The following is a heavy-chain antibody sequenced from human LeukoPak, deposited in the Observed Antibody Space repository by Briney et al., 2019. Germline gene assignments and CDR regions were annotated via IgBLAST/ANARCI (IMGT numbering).Heavy chain of an antibody. D-gene: IGHD2-15*01. CDR1: GFTFSSYS. Sequence: PGGPLRLSCAASGFTFSSYSMNWVRQAPGKGLEWVSYISSSSSTIYYADSVKGRFTISRDNAKNSLYLQMNSLRAEDTAVYYCTRVYCSGGSCSTGDYFDYWGQGTLVTVSS. CDR2: ISSSSSTI. J-gene: IGHJ4*02. CDR3: TRVYCSGGSCSTGDYFDY. V-gene: IGHV3-48*01.